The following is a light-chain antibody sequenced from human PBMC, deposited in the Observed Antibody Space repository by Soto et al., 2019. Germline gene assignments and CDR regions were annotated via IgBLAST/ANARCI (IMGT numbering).Light chain of an antibody. CDR2: EVS. V-gene: IGLV2-8*01. J-gene: IGLJ2*01. CDR1: SSDVGGYNY. Sequence: QSVLTQPPSASGSPGQSVTISCTGTSSDVGGYNYVSWYQQHPGKAPKLMIYEVSKRPSGVPDRFSGSNSGNTASLTVSGLQAEDEAYYYCSSYAGSNNLVFGGGTKLTVL. CDR3: SSYAGSNNLV.